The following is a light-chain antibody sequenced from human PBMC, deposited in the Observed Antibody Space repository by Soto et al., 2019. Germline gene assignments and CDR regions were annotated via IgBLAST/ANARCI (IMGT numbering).Light chain of an antibody. J-gene: IGLJ1*01. CDR1: SSDVGGFNY. V-gene: IGLV2-14*03. CDR3: NSYTSSSTYV. Sequence: QSVLTQPASVSGSPGQSITISCTGTSSDVGGFNYVSWYQQHPGKAPKLMIYDVTNRPSGVSYRFSGYKSGNTASLTISGLHAEDEADYYCNSYTSSSTYVFGTGTKVTVL. CDR2: DVT.